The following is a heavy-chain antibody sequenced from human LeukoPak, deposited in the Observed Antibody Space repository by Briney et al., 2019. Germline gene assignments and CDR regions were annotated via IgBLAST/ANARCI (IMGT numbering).Heavy chain of an antibody. CDR1: GGAFSGFD. CDR2: INHSGST. Sequence: SETLSLTCAVYGGAFSGFDWSWIRQPPGQGLEWIGEINHSGSTTYNPSLKSRVTISVDTSKNQFSLRPSSVTAADTAVYYCAGGDDTFDYWGQGTLVTVSS. J-gene: IGHJ4*02. V-gene: IGHV4-34*01. CDR3: AGGDDTFDY. D-gene: IGHD3-22*01.